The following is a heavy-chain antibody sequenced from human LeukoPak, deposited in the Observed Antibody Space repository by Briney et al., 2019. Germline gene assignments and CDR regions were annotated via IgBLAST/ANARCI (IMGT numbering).Heavy chain of an antibody. V-gene: IGHV3-48*01. CDR3: ARVRKDYGDYYFNY. D-gene: IGHD4-17*01. CDR2: ISSSSSTI. Sequence: GGSLRLSCAASGFTFSSYSMNWVRQAPGKGLEWVSYISSSSSTIYYADSVEGRFTISRDNAKNSLYLQMNSLRAEDTAVYYCARVRKDYGDYYFNYWGQGTLVTVSS. CDR1: GFTFSSYS. J-gene: IGHJ4*02.